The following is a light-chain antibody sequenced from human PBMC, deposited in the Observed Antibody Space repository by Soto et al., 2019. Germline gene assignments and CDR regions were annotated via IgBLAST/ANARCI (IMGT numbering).Light chain of an antibody. J-gene: IGLJ1*01. CDR3: AAWDDSLNGRV. V-gene: IGLV1-44*01. CDR1: SSNIGSNT. Sequence: VLTQPPSASGTPGQRVTISCSGSSSNIGSNTVNWYQQLPGTAPKLLIYSNNQRPSGVPDRFSGSKSGTSASLAISGLQSEDEADYYCAAWDDSLNGRVFGTGTKLTVL. CDR2: SNN.